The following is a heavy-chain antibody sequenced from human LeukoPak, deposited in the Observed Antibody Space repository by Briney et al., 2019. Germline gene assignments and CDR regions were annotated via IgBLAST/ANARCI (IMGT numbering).Heavy chain of an antibody. J-gene: IGHJ4*02. Sequence: QPGGSLRLSCAASGFTFSSYEMNWVRQAPGKGLEWVSYISSSGSTIYYADSVKGRFTIARDNAKNSLYLQMNSLRGEDTAVYYCARRYCSSTNCYALDYWGQGTLVAVSS. V-gene: IGHV3-48*03. CDR3: ARRYCSSTNCYALDY. CDR1: GFTFSSYE. D-gene: IGHD2-2*01. CDR2: ISSSGSTI.